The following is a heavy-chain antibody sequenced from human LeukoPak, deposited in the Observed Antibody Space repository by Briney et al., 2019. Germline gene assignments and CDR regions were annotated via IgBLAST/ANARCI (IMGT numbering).Heavy chain of an antibody. D-gene: IGHD2-15*01. V-gene: IGHV3-23*01. CDR1: GFTFSSYA. Sequence: HPGGSLRLSCAASGFTFSSYAMSWVRRAPGKGLEWVSSISGSGGTIHYADSVKGRFTISRDNSKNTLYLQMNSLRAEDTALYYCAKAGCSGGTCYSIYWFDPWGQGTLVTVSS. CDR2: ISGSGGTI. CDR3: AKAGCSGGTCYSIYWFDP. J-gene: IGHJ5*02.